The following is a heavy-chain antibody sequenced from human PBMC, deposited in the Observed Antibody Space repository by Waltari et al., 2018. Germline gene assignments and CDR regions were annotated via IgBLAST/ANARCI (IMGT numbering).Heavy chain of an antibody. V-gene: IGHV4-34*01. Sequence: QVQLQQWGAGLLKPSETLSLTCAVYGGSFSGYYWSWIRQPPGKGLEWIGEINHSGSNNSHPSLKCLVTISVDTSKNQFSLKLSSVTAADTAVYYCARGRGRWELLARIYFDYWGQGTLVTVSS. J-gene: IGHJ4*02. CDR1: GGSFSGYY. CDR3: ARGRGRWELLARIYFDY. D-gene: IGHD1-26*01. CDR2: INHSGSN.